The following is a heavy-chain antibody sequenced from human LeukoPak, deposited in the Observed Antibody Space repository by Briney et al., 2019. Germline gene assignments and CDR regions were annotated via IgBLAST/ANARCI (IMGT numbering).Heavy chain of an antibody. J-gene: IGHJ4*02. V-gene: IGHV4-61*02. D-gene: IGHD3-22*01. Sequence: PSETLSLTCTVSGGSISSGSYYWSWIRQPAGKGLGWIGRIYTSGSTNYNPSLKSRVTISVDTSKNQFSLKLSSVTAADTAVYYCAREDTMIVYNYWGQGTLVTVSS. CDR2: IYTSGST. CDR3: AREDTMIVYNY. CDR1: GGSISSGSYY.